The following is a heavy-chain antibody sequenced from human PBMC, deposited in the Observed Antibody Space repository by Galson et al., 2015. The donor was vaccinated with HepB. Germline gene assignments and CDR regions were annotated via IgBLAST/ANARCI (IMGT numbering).Heavy chain of an antibody. CDR2: FDPEDGET. V-gene: IGHV1-24*01. CDR3: ATRGKYYYDSSGYSDWYFDL. D-gene: IGHD3-22*01. J-gene: IGHJ2*01. Sequence: SVKVSCKVSGYTLTELSMHWVRQAPGKGLEWMGGFDPEDGETIYAQKFQGRVTMTEDTSTDTAYMELSSLRSEDTAVYYCATRGKYYYDSSGYSDWYFDLWGRGTLGTVSS. CDR1: GYTLTELS.